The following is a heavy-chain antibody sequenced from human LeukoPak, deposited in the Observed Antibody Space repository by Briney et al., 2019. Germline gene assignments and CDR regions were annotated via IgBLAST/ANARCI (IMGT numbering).Heavy chain of an antibody. CDR2: IYHSGST. Sequence: SETLSLTCAVSGGSISSSNWWSWVRQPPGKGLEWIGEIYHSGSTNYNPSLKSRVTISVDKSKNQFSLKLSSVTAADTAVYYCARDEPSDYSNYGPYNSREMNDAFDIWGQGTMVTVSS. CDR3: ARDEPSDYSNYGPYNSREMNDAFDI. D-gene: IGHD4-11*01. J-gene: IGHJ3*02. CDR1: GGSISSSNW. V-gene: IGHV4-4*02.